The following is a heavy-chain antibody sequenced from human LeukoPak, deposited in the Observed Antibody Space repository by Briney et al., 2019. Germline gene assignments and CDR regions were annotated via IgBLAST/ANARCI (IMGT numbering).Heavy chain of an antibody. Sequence: SETLSLTCALYGGSFSGYYWSWIRQPPGKRLECIGEIYLSGTPNSNPFLKGRVTTSVDTAKKQFSLTLSSVTAADTAVYYCARVRLAGIRQWYYYESSGSPFDYCGEGTLVTVSS. J-gene: IGHJ4*02. D-gene: IGHD3-22*01. CDR1: GGSFSGYY. CDR2: IYLSGTP. V-gene: IGHV4-34*01. CDR3: ARVRLAGIRQWYYYESSGSPFDY.